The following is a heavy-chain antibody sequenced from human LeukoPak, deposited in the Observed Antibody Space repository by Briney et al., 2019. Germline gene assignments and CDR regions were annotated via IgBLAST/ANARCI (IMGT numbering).Heavy chain of an antibody. V-gene: IGHV4-59*02. Sequence: SETLSLTCTISGGSVSDYYWSWIRQSPGKGLEWIGYIYHTGSTSYSPSLKSRVTISVDTSKNQFSLKLSSVTAADTAVYYCARDPSDYFDYWGQGTLVTVSS. J-gene: IGHJ4*02. CDR3: ARDPSDYFDY. CDR2: IYHTGST. CDR1: GGSVSDYY.